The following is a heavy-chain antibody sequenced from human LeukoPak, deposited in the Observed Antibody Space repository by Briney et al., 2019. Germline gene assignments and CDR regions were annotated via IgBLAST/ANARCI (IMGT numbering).Heavy chain of an antibody. V-gene: IGHV3-33*01. Sequence: GGSLRLSCAASGFTFSNYGMHWVRQAPGKGLEWVAVIWYDGSNKYYADSVKGRFTISRDNSKNTLYLQMNSLRAEDTAVYYCARDSGGASVFGELFWHYFDYWGQGTLVTVSS. CDR3: ARDSGGASVFGELFWHYFDY. J-gene: IGHJ4*02. CDR2: IWYDGSNK. CDR1: GFTFSNYG. D-gene: IGHD3-10*02.